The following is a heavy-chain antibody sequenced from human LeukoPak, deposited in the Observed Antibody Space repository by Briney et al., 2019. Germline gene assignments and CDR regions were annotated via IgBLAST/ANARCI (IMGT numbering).Heavy chain of an antibody. J-gene: IGHJ5*02. D-gene: IGHD6-13*01. CDR1: GGSFSGYY. V-gene: IGHV4-34*01. CDR3: ARSFGYSSSWYRNWFDP. Sequence: SETLSLNCAVYGGSFSGYYWSWIRQPPGKGLEWIGEINHSGSTNYNPSLESRVTISVDTSKNQFSLKLSSVTAADTAVYYCARSFGYSSSWYRNWFDPWGQGTLVTVSS. CDR2: INHSGST.